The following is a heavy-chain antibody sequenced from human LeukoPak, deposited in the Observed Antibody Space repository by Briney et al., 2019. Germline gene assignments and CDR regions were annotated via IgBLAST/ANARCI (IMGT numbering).Heavy chain of an antibody. CDR2: IYYSGST. CDR1: GGSITSYQ. D-gene: IGHD5-24*01. Sequence: SETLSLTCTISGGSITSYQWSWIRQPPGKGLESIGYIYYSGSTNYNPSLKSRVTISVDTSKNQFSLNLRSVTAADTAVYYCARGSRDGYNHFDYWGQGTLVTVSS. V-gene: IGHV4-59*01. CDR3: ARGSRDGYNHFDY. J-gene: IGHJ4*02.